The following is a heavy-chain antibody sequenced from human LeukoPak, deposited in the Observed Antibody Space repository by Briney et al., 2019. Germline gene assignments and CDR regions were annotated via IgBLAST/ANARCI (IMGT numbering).Heavy chain of an antibody. Sequence: ASVKVSCKASGYTFSNYGVSWVRQAPGQGLEWMGWISAYNGNTNYAQKLQGRVTMTTDTSTSTAYMELRSLRSDDTAVYYCASGNDAALFDYWGQGTLVTVSS. D-gene: IGHD1-1*01. CDR3: ASGNDAALFDY. CDR2: ISAYNGNT. J-gene: IGHJ4*02. CDR1: GYTFSNYG. V-gene: IGHV1-18*01.